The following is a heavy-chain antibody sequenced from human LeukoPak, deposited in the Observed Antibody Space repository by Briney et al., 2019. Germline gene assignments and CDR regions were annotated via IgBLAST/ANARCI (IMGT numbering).Heavy chain of an antibody. CDR3: AKDGGGSYSYFDY. CDR1: GFTFSSYA. J-gene: IGHJ4*02. D-gene: IGHD1-26*01. CDR2: ISGSGGST. V-gene: IGHV3-23*01. Sequence: GGSLRLSCAASGFTFSSYAMSWVRQTPGKGLEWVSAISGSGGSTYYADSVKGRFTISRDNSKNTLYLQMNSLRAEDTAVYYCAKDGGGSYSYFDYWGQGTLVTVSS.